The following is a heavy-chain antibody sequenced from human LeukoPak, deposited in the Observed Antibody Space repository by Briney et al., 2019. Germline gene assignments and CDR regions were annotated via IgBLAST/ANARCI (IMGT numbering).Heavy chain of an antibody. V-gene: IGHV3-23*01. CDR3: ATNPLVVVAATQG. D-gene: IGHD2-15*01. J-gene: IGHJ4*02. CDR1: GFTFSSYA. CDR2: ISGSGGST. Sequence: PGGSLRLSCAASGFTFSSYAMNWVRQAPGKGLEWVSAISGSGGSTYYADSVKGRFTISRDNSKNTLYLQMNSLRAEDTAVYYCATNPLVVVAATQGWGQGTLVTVSS.